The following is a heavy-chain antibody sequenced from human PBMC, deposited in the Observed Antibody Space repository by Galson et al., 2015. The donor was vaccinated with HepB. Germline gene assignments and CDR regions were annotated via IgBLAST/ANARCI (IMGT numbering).Heavy chain of an antibody. CDR3: AKGGGILTGYYTADY. Sequence: SLRLSCAASGFTFSSYAMSWVRQAPGKGLEWVSAISGSGGSTYYADSVKGRFTISRDNSKNTLYLQMNSLRAEDTAVYYCAKGGGILTGYYTADYWGQGTLVTVSS. D-gene: IGHD3-9*01. V-gene: IGHV3-23*01. CDR1: GFTFSSYA. J-gene: IGHJ4*02. CDR2: ISGSGGST.